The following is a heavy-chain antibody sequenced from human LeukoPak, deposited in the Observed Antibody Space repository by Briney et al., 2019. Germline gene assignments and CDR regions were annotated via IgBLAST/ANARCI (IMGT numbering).Heavy chain of an antibody. J-gene: IGHJ4*02. CDR2: ISGSGDST. D-gene: IGHD6-19*01. Sequence: GGSLRLSCAASGSSFSSYAMSWVRQAPGKGLEWVSAISGSGDSTYYADSVKGRFTISRDNSKNMLYLQMNSLRAEDTAVYYCAKARGSSGWLPGVYWGQGTLVTVSS. CDR3: AKARGSSGWLPGVY. V-gene: IGHV3-23*01. CDR1: GSSFSSYA.